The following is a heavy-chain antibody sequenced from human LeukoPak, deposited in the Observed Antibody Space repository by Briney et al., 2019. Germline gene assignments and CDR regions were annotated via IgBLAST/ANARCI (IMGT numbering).Heavy chain of an antibody. J-gene: IGHJ5*02. D-gene: IGHD3-3*01. CDR3: AREEYDFWSRGWFDP. V-gene: IGHV1-18*01. CDR2: ISAYNGNT. CDR1: GYTFTSYG. Sequence: ASVKVSCKASGYTFTSYGISWVRQAPGQGLEWMGWISAYNGNTNYAQKLQGRVTMTTDTSTSTAYMELRSLRSDDTAVYYCAREEYDFWSRGWFDPWGQGTLVTVSS.